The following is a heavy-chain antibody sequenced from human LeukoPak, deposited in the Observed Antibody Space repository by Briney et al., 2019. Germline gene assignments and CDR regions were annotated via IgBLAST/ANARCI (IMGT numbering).Heavy chain of an antibody. CDR3: ASGLRGVVRGPSGY. V-gene: IGHV3-11*01. CDR1: GFTFSDYY. CDR2: ISSIGSTI. Sequence: GGSLRLSCAASGFTFSDYYMHWVRQAPGKGLEWVSYISSIGSTIYYADSVKGRFTVSRDNAKNSLYLQMNGLRAEDTAVYYCASGLRGVVRGPSGYWGQGTLVTVSS. D-gene: IGHD3-10*01. J-gene: IGHJ4*02.